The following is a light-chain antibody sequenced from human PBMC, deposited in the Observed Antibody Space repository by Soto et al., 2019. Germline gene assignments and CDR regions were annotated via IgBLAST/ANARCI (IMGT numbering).Light chain of an antibody. V-gene: IGLV2-8*01. CDR3: SSYAGTKTLV. CDR2: EVS. Sequence: QSVLTQPPSASGSPGQSVTISCTGTISDIGTYYYVSWYQQHPGKAPKLIIYEVSERPSGVPDRFSGSKSGNTASLTVSGLHAEDDAHYYCSSYAGTKTLVFGGGTKLTVL. CDR1: ISDIGTYYY. J-gene: IGLJ2*01.